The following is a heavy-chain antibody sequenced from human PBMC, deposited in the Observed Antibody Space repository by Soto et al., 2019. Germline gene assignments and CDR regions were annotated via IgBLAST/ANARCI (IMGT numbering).Heavy chain of an antibody. V-gene: IGHV3-30*18. D-gene: IGHD5-12*01. CDR1: GFTFSSYG. J-gene: IGHJ4*02. CDR2: ISYDGSNK. CDR3: AKDLSRGGSPDY. Sequence: QVQLVESGGGVVQPGRSLRLSCAASGFTFSSYGMHWVRQAPGKGLEWVAVISYDGSNKYYADSVKGRFTISRDNSKNTLYLQMNSLRAEDTAVYYFAKDLSRGGSPDYWGQGTLVTVSS.